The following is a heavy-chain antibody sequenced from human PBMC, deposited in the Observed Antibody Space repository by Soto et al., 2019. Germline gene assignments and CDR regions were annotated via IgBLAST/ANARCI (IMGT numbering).Heavy chain of an antibody. CDR1: CYTFTSYG. V-gene: IGHV1-18*01. CDR2: ISAYNGNT. D-gene: IGHD6-13*01. J-gene: IGHJ4*02. Sequence: AAVKVSCKASCYTFTSYGISWVRQAPGQGLEWMGWISAYNGNTTYAQKLQGRVTMTTDTSTSTAYLELRSVRSDDTAVYYCARVPVIGFRQQLVLELGYWGQGTLVTVSS. CDR3: ARVPVIGFRQQLVLELGY.